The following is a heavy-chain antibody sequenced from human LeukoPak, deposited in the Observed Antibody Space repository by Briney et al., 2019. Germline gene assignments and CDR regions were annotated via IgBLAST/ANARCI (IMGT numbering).Heavy chain of an antibody. CDR1: GFTFSTYA. J-gene: IGHJ4*02. CDR3: AREQSGTRGWYTVDY. V-gene: IGHV3-23*01. CDR2: IRPDGDRT. D-gene: IGHD6-19*01. Sequence: LPGGSLRLSCAASGFTFSTYAITWVRQGPGKGLEWVSAIRPDGDRTYYANSVRGRFTISRDNSKDTVYLRINGLRVEDTAVYYCAREQSGTRGWYTVDYWGQGTLVTVSS.